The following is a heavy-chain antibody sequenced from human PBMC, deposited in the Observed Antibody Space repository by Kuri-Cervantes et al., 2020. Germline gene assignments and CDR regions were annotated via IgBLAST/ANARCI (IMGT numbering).Heavy chain of an antibody. Sequence: GESLKISCAASGFTFSSYAMHWVRQAPGKGLEWVAVISYDGSNKYYADSVKGRFTISRDNSKNTLYLQMNSLRAEDTAVYYCARDERSRITMVRGVIMAYWGQGTLVTVSS. J-gene: IGHJ4*02. D-gene: IGHD3-10*01. CDR3: ARDERSRITMVRGVIMAY. CDR1: GFTFSSYA. CDR2: ISYDGSNK. V-gene: IGHV3-30*14.